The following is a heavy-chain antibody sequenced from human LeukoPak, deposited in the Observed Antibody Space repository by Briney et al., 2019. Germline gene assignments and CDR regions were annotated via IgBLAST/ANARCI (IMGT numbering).Heavy chain of an antibody. V-gene: IGHV4-61*02. Sequence: PSETLSLTCAVSGGSISSGGYYWSWIRQPAGKGLEWIGRIYTSGSTNYNPSLKSRVTISVDTSKNQFSLKLSSVTAADTAVYYCAREDYGDYYYYYYMDVWGKGTTVTISS. CDR3: AREDYGDYYYYYYMDV. D-gene: IGHD4-17*01. CDR1: GGSISSGGYY. J-gene: IGHJ6*03. CDR2: IYTSGST.